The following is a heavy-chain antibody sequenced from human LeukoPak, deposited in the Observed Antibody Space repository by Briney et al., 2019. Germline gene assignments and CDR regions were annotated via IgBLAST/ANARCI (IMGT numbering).Heavy chain of an antibody. CDR3: ASGPTAVAGSFDY. Sequence: GRSLRLSCAASGFTFDDYAMHWVRQAPGKGLEWVSGISWNSGSIGYADSVKGRFTISRDNAKNSLYLQMNSLRAEDTALYYCASGPTAVAGSFDYWGQGTLVTVSS. D-gene: IGHD6-19*01. CDR2: ISWNSGSI. V-gene: IGHV3-9*01. J-gene: IGHJ4*02. CDR1: GFTFDDYA.